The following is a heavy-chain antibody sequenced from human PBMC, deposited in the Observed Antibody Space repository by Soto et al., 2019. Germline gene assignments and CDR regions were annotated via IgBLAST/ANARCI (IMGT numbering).Heavy chain of an antibody. D-gene: IGHD4-17*01. CDR2: IYTSGST. J-gene: IGHJ4*02. CDR3: ARAPLSYDYGDFLDY. CDR1: GGSISSYY. Sequence: SETLSLTCTVSGGSISSYYWSWIRQPAGKGLEWIGRIYTSGSTNYNPSLKSRVTMSVDTSKNQFSLKLSSVTAADTAVYYCARAPLSYDYGDFLDYWGQGTLVTVSS. V-gene: IGHV4-4*07.